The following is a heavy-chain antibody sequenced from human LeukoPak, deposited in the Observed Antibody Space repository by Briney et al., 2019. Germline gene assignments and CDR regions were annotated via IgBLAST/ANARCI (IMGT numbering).Heavy chain of an antibody. J-gene: IGHJ4*02. D-gene: IGHD5-12*01. CDR1: GGTFSSYA. CDR2: INTNTGNP. V-gene: IGHV7-4-1*02. CDR3: ARDLDSSGYEGYFDY. Sequence: ASVKVSCKASGGTFSSYAISWVRQAPGQGLEWMGWINTNTGNPTYAQGFTGRFVFSLDTSVSTAYLQISSLKAEDTAVYYCARDLDSSGYEGYFDYWGQGTLVTVSS.